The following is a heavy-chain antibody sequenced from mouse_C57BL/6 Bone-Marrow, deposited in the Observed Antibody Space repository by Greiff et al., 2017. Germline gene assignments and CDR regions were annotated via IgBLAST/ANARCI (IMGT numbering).Heavy chain of an antibody. CDR2: INPNNGGT. CDR3: ARMGFYLFDY. Sequence: VHVKQSGPELVKPGASVKISCKASGYTFTDYYMNWVKQSHGKSLEWIGDINPNNGGTSYNQKFKGKATLTVDKSSSTAYMELRSLTSEDSAVYYCARMGFYLFDYWGQGTTLTVSS. V-gene: IGHV1-26*01. J-gene: IGHJ2*01. D-gene: IGHD5-5*01. CDR1: GYTFTDYY.